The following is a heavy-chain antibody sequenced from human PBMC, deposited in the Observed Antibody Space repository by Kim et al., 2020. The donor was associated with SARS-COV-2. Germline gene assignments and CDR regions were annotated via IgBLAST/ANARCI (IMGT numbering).Heavy chain of an antibody. D-gene: IGHD3-22*01. CDR3: ARLNYYDSSGYYEFDY. Sequence: SPQSRVTISVDTSKNQFSLKLSSVTAADTAVYYCARLNYYDSSGYYEFDYWGQGTLVTVSS. J-gene: IGHJ4*02. V-gene: IGHV4-39*01.